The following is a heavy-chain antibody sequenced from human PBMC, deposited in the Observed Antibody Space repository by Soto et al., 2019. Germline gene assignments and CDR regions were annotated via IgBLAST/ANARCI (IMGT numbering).Heavy chain of an antibody. J-gene: IGHJ4*02. Sequence: QVPLQQSGPGLVKPSQTLSLTCAISGDSVSSNSAAWSWIRQSPSRGLEWLGRTFYRSKWYSDYPVSLKSRITINPDTSKNQFSLQLNSVTPEDTAIYYCARVAYAVAPVWGQGTLVTVSS. V-gene: IGHV6-1*01. CDR2: TFYRSKWYS. CDR3: ARVAYAVAPV. CDR1: GDSVSSNSAA. D-gene: IGHD6-19*01.